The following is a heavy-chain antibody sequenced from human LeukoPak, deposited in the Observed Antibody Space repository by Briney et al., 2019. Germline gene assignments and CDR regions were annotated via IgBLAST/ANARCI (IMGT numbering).Heavy chain of an antibody. V-gene: IGHV3-23*01. J-gene: IGHJ5*02. CDR3: AKGGYYDSPQDP. Sequence: GGYLRLSCAASGFTFSSYAMSWVRQAPGKGLEWVSAISGSGGSTYYADSVKGRFTISRDNSKNTLYLQMNGPRAEDAAVYYCAKGGYYDSPQDPWGQGTLVTVSS. D-gene: IGHD3-22*01. CDR2: ISGSGGST. CDR1: GFTFSSYA.